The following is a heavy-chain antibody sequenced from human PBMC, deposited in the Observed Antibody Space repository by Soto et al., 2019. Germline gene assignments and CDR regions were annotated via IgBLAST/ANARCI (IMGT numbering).Heavy chain of an antibody. Sequence: GGSLRLSCTASGFTFGDYAMSWFRQAPGKGLEWVGFIRSKAYGGTTEYAASVKGRFTISRDDSKSIAYLQMNSLKTEDTAVYYCTRAPAYNWNYDYYYYGMDVWGEGTTVTVSS. CDR3: TRAPAYNWNYDYYYYGMDV. CDR1: GFTFGDYA. D-gene: IGHD1-7*01. J-gene: IGHJ6*04. CDR2: IRSKAYGGTT. V-gene: IGHV3-49*03.